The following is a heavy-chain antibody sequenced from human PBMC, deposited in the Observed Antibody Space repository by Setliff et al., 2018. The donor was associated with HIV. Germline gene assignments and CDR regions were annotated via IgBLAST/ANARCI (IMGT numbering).Heavy chain of an antibody. J-gene: IGHJ6*03. V-gene: IGHV4-39*01. CDR1: GGSVIKDKFY. CDR3: VNSGYDGDYYYYYMDV. CDR2: LYDTGRT. Sequence: LSLTCSVSGGSVIKDKFYWGWIRQAPAKGLEWIGTLYDTGRTYYNPPLKSRVNIFVDTTKNEFSLNLRSVTAADTAVYFCVNSGYDGDYYYYYMDVWGKGTTVTVSS. D-gene: IGHD5-12*01.